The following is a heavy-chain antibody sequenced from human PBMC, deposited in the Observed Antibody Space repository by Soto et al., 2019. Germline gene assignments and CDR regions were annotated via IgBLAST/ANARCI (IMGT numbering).Heavy chain of an antibody. Sequence: PGESLKISCKGSGYSFTKYLICWVRQMPVKGLEWMGIIYPDNSDTRYSPSFQGQVTISADKSISTAHLQWSSLKAEDTAMYYCARQREACSSTSCSYPFDIWGQGTMVPV. V-gene: IGHV5-51*01. CDR2: IYPDNSDT. J-gene: IGHJ3*02. CDR3: ARQREACSSTSCSYPFDI. CDR1: GYSFTKYL. D-gene: IGHD2-2*01.